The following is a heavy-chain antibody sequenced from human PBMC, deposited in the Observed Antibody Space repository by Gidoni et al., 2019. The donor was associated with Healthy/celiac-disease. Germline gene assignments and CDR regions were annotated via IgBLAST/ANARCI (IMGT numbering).Heavy chain of an antibody. CDR3: TTEYCSSTSCYSAFDY. D-gene: IGHD2-2*01. J-gene: IGHJ4*02. CDR1: EFTISNAW. Sequence: EVQLVESGGGLVKPGWSLILSCAASEFTISNAWLSWVRQAPGKGMEGVGRIKSKTEGGKTDYSAPVKGRFTISRDDSKNTLYLQMNSLKTEDTAVYYCTTEYCSSTSCYSAFDYWGQGTLVTVSS. V-gene: IGHV3-15*01. CDR2: IKSKTEGGKT.